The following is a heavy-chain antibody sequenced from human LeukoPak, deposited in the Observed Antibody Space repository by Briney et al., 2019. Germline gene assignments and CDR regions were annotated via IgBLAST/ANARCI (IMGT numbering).Heavy chain of an antibody. CDR2: ISDSGGRT. J-gene: IGHJ4*02. D-gene: IGHD3-3*01. V-gene: IGHV3-23*01. CDR1: GFTFSSYA. Sequence: GGPLRLSCAASGFTFSSYAMIWFRQAPGKGLEWVSYISDSGGRTYYADSVKGRFTISRDNSKNTLHLQMSSLRAEDAAIYYCAKDASARPSDYWGPGTLVTVSS. CDR3: AKDASARPSDY.